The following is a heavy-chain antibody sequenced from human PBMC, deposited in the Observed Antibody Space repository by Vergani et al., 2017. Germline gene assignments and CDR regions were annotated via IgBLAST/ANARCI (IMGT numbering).Heavy chain of an antibody. V-gene: IGHV1-69-2*01. Sequence: EVQLVQSGADVKKPGATMKISCKVSGYTFTDHYMHWVKQAPGKGLEWMGLVDPEDGETIYAEKFKGRVTIAADTSTDTAHLELSSLRSEDTAVYYCATPQTGTTGGMEVWGQGTTVIVSS. CDR2: VDPEDGET. D-gene: IGHD4-17*01. CDR3: ATPQTGTTGGMEV. J-gene: IGHJ6*02. CDR1: GYTFTDHY.